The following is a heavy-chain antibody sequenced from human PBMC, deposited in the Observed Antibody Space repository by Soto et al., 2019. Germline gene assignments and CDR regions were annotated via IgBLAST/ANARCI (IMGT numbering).Heavy chain of an antibody. D-gene: IGHD2-15*01. CDR1: GFTLSNAW. CDR3: TTDLGCSGGSCYIYYYGMAV. J-gene: IGHJ6*04. V-gene: IGHV3-15*01. Sequence: LRLSCAASGFTLSNAWMSWVRQAPGKGLEWGGRIKSKTDGGTTDYAAPVKGRFTISRDDSKNTLYLQMNSLKTEDTAVYYCTTDLGCSGGSCYIYYYGMAVWGKGTTVTVS. CDR2: IKSKTDGGTT.